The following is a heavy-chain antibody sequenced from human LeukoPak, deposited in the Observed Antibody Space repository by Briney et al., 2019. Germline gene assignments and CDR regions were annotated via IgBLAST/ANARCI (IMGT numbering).Heavy chain of an antibody. CDR1: GFTFSSYS. CDR2: ISSSSSYI. Sequence: GGSLRLSCAASGFTFSSYSMNWVRQAPGKGLEWVSSISSSSSYIYYADSVKGRFTISRDNAKNSLYLQMNSLRAEDTAVYYCALGRIAAAGPFDYWGQGTPVTVSS. D-gene: IGHD6-13*01. V-gene: IGHV3-21*01. J-gene: IGHJ4*02. CDR3: ALGRIAAAGPFDY.